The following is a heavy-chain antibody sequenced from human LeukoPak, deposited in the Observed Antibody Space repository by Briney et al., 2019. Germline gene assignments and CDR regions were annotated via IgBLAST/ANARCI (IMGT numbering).Heavy chain of an antibody. CDR3: ARGGRHYCSGGSCHNLPVGRDY. D-gene: IGHD2-15*01. Sequence: SETLSLTCAVYGGSFSGYYWSWIRQPPGKGLEWIGEINHSGSTNYNPSLKSRATISVDTSKNQFSLKLSSVTAADTAVYYCARGGRHYCSGGSCHNLPVGRDYWGQGTLVTVSS. CDR2: INHSGST. J-gene: IGHJ4*02. V-gene: IGHV4-34*01. CDR1: GGSFSGYY.